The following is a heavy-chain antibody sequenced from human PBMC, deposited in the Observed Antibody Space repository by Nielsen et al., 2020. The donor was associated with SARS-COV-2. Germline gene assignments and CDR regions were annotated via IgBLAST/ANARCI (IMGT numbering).Heavy chain of an antibody. CDR1: GYTLTSYY. CDR3: ARDLGDLTGY. D-gene: IGHD4-17*01. V-gene: IGHV1-46*01. CDR2: INPSGCST. J-gene: IGHJ4*02. Sequence: SVPVSCKASGYTLTSYYLHWVRQAPGQGLEWMGVINPSGCSTSYAQKFQGRVTMTRDTSTSTVYMELSSLRSEDTAVYYCARDLGDLTGYWGQGTLVTVSS.